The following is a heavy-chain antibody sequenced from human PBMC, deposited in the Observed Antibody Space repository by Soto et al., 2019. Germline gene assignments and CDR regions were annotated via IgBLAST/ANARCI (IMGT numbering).Heavy chain of an antibody. V-gene: IGHV1-3*05. J-gene: IGHJ4*02. CDR1: GYTFTDYA. Sequence: QVQLVQSGAEEKKPGASVKVSCKASGYTFTDYAMHWVRQAPGQRLEWMGWINAGNGNTKYSQNFQGRVTITRDTSANTAYMELSSLRSEDKAVYYCARAVAVPADFDYWGQGTLVTVSS. CDR2: INAGNGNT. D-gene: IGHD6-19*01. CDR3: ARAVAVPADFDY.